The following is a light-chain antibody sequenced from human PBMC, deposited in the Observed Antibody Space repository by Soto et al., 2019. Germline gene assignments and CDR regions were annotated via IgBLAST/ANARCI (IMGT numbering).Light chain of an antibody. CDR3: QQYGSSPFT. CDR1: QSVSSSY. J-gene: IGKJ3*01. CDR2: GAS. V-gene: IGKV3-20*01. Sequence: EIVLTQSPGTLSLSPGERATLSCRASQSVSSSYLAWYQQKPGQAPRLLIYGASSRATGIPDRFSGSESGTDFTLTICRLEPEDFAVYYCQQYGSSPFTFGPGTKVDIK.